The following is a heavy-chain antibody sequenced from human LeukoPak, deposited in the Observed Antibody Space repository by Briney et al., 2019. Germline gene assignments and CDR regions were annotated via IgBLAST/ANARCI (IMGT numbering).Heavy chain of an antibody. J-gene: IGHJ4*02. CDR2: IRQDGSEK. D-gene: IGHD3-10*01. CDR3: AKARRLFYYGSGSYPGYFDY. CDR1: GFTFSSYW. Sequence: GGSLRLSCAASGFTFSSYWVSWVRQAPGKGLEWVANIRQDGSEKYYVDSVKGRFTISRDNAKNSLYLQMNSLRAEDTAVYYCAKARRLFYYGSGSYPGYFDYWGQGTLVTVSS. V-gene: IGHV3-7*01.